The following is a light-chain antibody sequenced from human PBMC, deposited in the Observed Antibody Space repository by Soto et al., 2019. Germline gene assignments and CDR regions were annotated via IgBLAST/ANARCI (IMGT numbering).Light chain of an antibody. CDR3: CSYAGSSTLVV. CDR1: SSDVGSYNL. CDR2: EVS. Sequence: SALTQPASVSGSPGQSITISCTGTSSDVGSYNLVSWYQQHPGKAPKLMIYEVSKRPSGVSNRFSGSKSGNTASLTISGLQAEDEADYYCCSYAGSSTLVVFGGGTKVTVL. J-gene: IGLJ2*01. V-gene: IGLV2-23*02.